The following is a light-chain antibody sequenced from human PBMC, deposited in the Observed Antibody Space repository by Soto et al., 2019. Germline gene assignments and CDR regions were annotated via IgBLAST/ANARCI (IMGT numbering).Light chain of an antibody. V-gene: IGKV2-28*01. CDR2: LTS. Sequence: DIVMTQSPLSLPVTPGEPASISCRSSQSLLFHNGYHYLDWYLQKPGQSPQLLISLTSNRASGVPDRFSGSGSGTDFTLKISRVEAGDVGVYYCMQALQTPRTFGQVTKVEIK. CDR3: MQALQTPRT. J-gene: IGKJ1*01. CDR1: QSLLFHNGYHY.